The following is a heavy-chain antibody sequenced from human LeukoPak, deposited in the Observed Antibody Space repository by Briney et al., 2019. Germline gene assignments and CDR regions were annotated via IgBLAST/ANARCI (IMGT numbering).Heavy chain of an antibody. J-gene: IGHJ4*02. CDR1: GFTFSAYW. D-gene: IGHD1-26*01. V-gene: IGHV3-74*01. Sequence: GGSLRLSCAASGFTFSAYWMHWVRQSPGRGLVWVARINGDGITTSYADSVKGRFTISRDNAKNTLYLQMNSLRAEDTAVFFCARAEVGFHYRGQGTLVTASS. CDR3: ARAEVGFHY. CDR2: INGDGITT.